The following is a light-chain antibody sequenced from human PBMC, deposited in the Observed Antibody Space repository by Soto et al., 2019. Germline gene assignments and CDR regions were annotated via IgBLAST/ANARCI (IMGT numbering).Light chain of an antibody. V-gene: IGKV3-20*01. CDR3: QQYHTSPLT. CDR2: AAS. Sequence: EIVLTQSPGTLSLSPGDRATLSCKASQSVAANYLAWYQQKPGQAPRLLIYAASRRAIGIPDTFSGSGSGTDFTLTITRLEPEDFALYYCQQYHTSPLTFGQGTKVDI. CDR1: QSVAANY. J-gene: IGKJ1*01.